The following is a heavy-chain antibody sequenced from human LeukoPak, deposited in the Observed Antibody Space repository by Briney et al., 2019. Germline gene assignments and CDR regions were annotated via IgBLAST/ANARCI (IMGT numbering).Heavy chain of an antibody. CDR1: GYTFTSYG. CDR2: ISAYNGNT. CDR3: AGSRYCSSTSCYKNYYYYYYMDV. V-gene: IGHV1-18*01. J-gene: IGHJ6*03. Sequence: GASVKVSCRASGYTFTSYGISWVRQAPGQGLEWMGWISAYNGNTNYAQKFQGRVTITADKSTSTAYMELSSLRSEDTAVYYCAGSRYCSSTSCYKNYYYYYYMDVWGKGTTVTVSS. D-gene: IGHD2-2*01.